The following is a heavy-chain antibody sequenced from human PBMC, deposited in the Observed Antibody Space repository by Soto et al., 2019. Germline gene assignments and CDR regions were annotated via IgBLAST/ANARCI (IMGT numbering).Heavy chain of an antibody. D-gene: IGHD5-12*01. CDR3: AREGYSGYDSDYYYYYYMDV. Sequence: SETLSLTCTVSGGSISSYYWSWIRQPPGKGLEWIGYIYYSGSTNYNPSLKSRVTISVDTSKNQFSLKLSSVTAADTAVYYCAREGYSGYDSDYYYYYYMDVWGKGTTVTVSS. CDR2: IYYSGST. CDR1: GGSISSYY. V-gene: IGHV4-59*01. J-gene: IGHJ6*03.